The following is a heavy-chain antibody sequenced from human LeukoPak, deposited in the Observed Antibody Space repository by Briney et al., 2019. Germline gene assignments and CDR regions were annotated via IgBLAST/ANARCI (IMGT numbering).Heavy chain of an antibody. CDR1: GFTFSSYA. D-gene: IGHD3-10*01. J-gene: IGHJ6*03. Sequence: PGGSLRLSCAASGFTFSSYAMHWVRQAPGKGLEWVAVISYDGSNKYYADSVKGRFTISRDNSKNTLYLQMNSLRAEDTAVYYCARDGLKLVRGVISIYYYYYMDVWGKGTTVTVSS. V-gene: IGHV3-30*04. CDR2: ISYDGSNK. CDR3: ARDGLKLVRGVISIYYYYYMDV.